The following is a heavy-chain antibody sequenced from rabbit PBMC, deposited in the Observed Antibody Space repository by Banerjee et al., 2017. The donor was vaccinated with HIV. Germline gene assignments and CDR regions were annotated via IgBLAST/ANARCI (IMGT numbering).Heavy chain of an antibody. CDR2: TDPIFGIT. CDR1: GFDFGNYY. D-gene: IGHD6-1*01. J-gene: IGHJ4*01. V-gene: IGHV1S47*01. CDR3: GRVPADATTREINL. Sequence: QEQLKETGGGLVQPGGSLTLTCTVSGFDFGNYYVSWVRQAPGKGLEWIGYTDPIFGITYYAKWVNGRFTISSRNTQNTVFLQMTSLTASDTATYFCGRVPADATTREINLWGQGTLVTVS.